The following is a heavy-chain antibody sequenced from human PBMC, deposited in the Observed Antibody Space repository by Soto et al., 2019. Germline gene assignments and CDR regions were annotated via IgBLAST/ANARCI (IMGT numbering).Heavy chain of an antibody. CDR1: GGSTRNYF. CDR2: IYYSGTT. D-gene: IGHD3-9*01. J-gene: IGHJ5*02. V-gene: IGHV4-59*01. Sequence: QVQLQESGPGLVKPSETLSLTCTVYGGSTRNYFWSWIRQPPGKGLEWIGCIYYSGTTNYNSSLKSRVTISLDTSKNQFSLRLRSVTAADTAVYYCARYVNPYDTAVWFDPWGQGTLVTVSS. CDR3: ARYVNPYDTAVWFDP.